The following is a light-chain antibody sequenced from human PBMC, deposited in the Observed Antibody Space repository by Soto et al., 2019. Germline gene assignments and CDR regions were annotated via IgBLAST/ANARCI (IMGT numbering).Light chain of an antibody. CDR2: NTN. CDR1: SDSVSASHF. J-gene: IGLJ2*01. Sequence: QTVVTQEPSFSVSPGGTVTLTCGLSSDSVSASHFPSWYQQTPGQAPRTLIYNTNTRSSGVPDRFSGSILGNRAALTITGAQAEDEADYYCQSYDSSLTASVFGGGTKVTVL. CDR3: QSYDSSLTASV. V-gene: IGLV8-61*01.